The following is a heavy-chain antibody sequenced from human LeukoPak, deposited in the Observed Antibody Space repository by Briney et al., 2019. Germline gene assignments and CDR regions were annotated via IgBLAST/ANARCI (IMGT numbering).Heavy chain of an antibody. CDR3: ARGMPPVYDSLDY. J-gene: IGHJ4*02. CDR1: GGSFSGYY. CDR2: INHSGST. Sequence: PSETLSLTCAVYGGSFSGYYWSWIRQPPGKGLEWIGEINHSGSTNYNPSLKSRVTISVDTSKNQFSLKLSSVTAADTAVYYCARGMPPVYDSLDYWGQGTLVTVSS. D-gene: IGHD5/OR15-5a*01. V-gene: IGHV4-34*01.